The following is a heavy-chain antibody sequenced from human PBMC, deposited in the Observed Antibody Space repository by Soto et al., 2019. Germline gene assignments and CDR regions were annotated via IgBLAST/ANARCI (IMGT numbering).Heavy chain of an antibody. CDR2: IYHSGST. V-gene: IGHV4-30-2*01. J-gene: IGHJ5*02. CDR3: ARVPTP. CDR1: CGSISSGGYS. Sequence: SETLSLSYAVSCGSISSGGYSWSWIRQPPGKGLEWIGYIYHSGSTYYNPSLKSRVTISVDRSKNQFSLKLNSMTAADTAVYYCARVPTPWGQGTLVTVSS.